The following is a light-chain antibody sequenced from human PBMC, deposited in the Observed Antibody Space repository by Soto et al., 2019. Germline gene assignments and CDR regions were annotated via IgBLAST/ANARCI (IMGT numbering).Light chain of an antibody. CDR2: GAS. Sequence: EIVLTQSPGTLSLSPGERATLSCRASQSVSSSYLACYQQKPGQAPRLLIYGASSSATGIPDRFSGSGSGTDYTLTISSREQEDFAVYYCQQYDSSLGLTFGGGTKVEIK. V-gene: IGKV3-20*01. CDR3: QQYDSSLGLT. CDR1: QSVSSSY. J-gene: IGKJ4*01.